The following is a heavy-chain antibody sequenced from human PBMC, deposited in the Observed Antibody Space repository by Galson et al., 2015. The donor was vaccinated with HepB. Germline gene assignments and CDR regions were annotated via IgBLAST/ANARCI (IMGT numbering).Heavy chain of an antibody. Sequence: SLRLSCAASGFTFSRYAVNWVRQAPGKGLEWVSAISGSGDSTYYADSVTGRFTISRDNSKNTLYLQMNSLRDDDTAVYYCAKDLTVTGINWFDPWGQGTLVTVSS. D-gene: IGHD6-19*01. J-gene: IGHJ5*02. CDR3: AKDLTVTGINWFDP. V-gene: IGHV3-23*01. CDR1: GFTFSRYA. CDR2: ISGSGDST.